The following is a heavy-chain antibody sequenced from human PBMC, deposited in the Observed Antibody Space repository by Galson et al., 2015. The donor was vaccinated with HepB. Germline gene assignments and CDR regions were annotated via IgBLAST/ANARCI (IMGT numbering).Heavy chain of an antibody. CDR2: IYYSGST. D-gene: IGHD3-22*01. CDR3: ARSLTYYYDSSGWDAGSRWNAFDI. Sequence: SETLSLTCTVSGGSISSSSYYWGWIRQPPGKGLEWIGSIYYSGSTYYNPSLKSRVTISVDTSKNQFSLKLSSVTAADTAVYYCARSLTYYYDSSGWDAGSRWNAFDIWGQGTMVTVSS. V-gene: IGHV4-39*01. J-gene: IGHJ3*02. CDR1: GGSISSSSYY.